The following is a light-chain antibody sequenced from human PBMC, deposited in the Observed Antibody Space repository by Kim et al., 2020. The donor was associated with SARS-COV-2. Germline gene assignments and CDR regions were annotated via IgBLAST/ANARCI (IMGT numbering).Light chain of an antibody. V-gene: IGKV3-15*01. J-gene: IGKJ4*01. CDR3: QQSNDRPPLT. CDR2: DAT. Sequence: SAGSTTPLSCTARQTINNKLVWYQNNPRQPPRLLIYDATTGATGVPAMFISSWSETDFTLTISSLQSEYFAVYYCQQSNDRPPLTFGRGTKVDIK. CDR1: QTINNK.